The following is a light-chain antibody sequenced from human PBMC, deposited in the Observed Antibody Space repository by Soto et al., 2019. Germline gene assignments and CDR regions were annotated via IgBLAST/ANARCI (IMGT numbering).Light chain of an antibody. CDR1: QNIGLS. V-gene: IGKV1-5*01. J-gene: IGKJ1*01. CDR3: EQYRRYPWT. CDR2: GAS. Sequence: DIQMTQSPSTLSASVGDRVTLTCQVRQNIGLSLAGFQQKPGKAPKLLIYGASSLESGVPSRFSGSGSGTEFTLTISSLQPDDFATYDCEQYRRYPWTFGQGTKVDIK.